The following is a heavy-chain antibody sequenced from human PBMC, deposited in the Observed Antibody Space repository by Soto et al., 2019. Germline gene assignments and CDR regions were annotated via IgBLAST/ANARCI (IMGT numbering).Heavy chain of an antibody. CDR1: GFTFSSYA. Sequence: QVQLVESGGGVVQPGRSLRLSCAASGFTFSSYAMHWVRQAPGKGLEWVAVIPYDGSNKYYADSVKGRFTISRDNSKNTLYLQMNSLRAEDTAVYYCARDSYSYGPPKDYWGQGTLVTVSS. V-gene: IGHV3-30-3*01. D-gene: IGHD5-18*01. CDR3: ARDSYSYGPPKDY. J-gene: IGHJ4*02. CDR2: IPYDGSNK.